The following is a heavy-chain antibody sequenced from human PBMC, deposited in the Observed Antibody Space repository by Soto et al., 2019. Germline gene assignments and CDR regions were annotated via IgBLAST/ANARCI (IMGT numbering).Heavy chain of an antibody. CDR2: ISYDGSNK. CDR1: GFTFSSYG. Sequence: PGGSLRLSCAASGFTFSSYGMHWVRQAPGKGLEWVAVISYDGSNKYYADSVKGRFTISRDNSKNTLYLQMNSLRAEDTAVYYCAKDRREPKYYDFWSGRPANYDGMDVWGQGTTVTVSS. CDR3: AKDRREPKYYDFWSGRPANYDGMDV. J-gene: IGHJ6*02. V-gene: IGHV3-30*18. D-gene: IGHD3-3*01.